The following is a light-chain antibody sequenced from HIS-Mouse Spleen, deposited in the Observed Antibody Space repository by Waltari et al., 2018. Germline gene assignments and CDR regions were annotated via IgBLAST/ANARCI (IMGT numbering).Light chain of an antibody. CDR1: SSDAGGYNH. CDR2: DVS. J-gene: IGLJ2*01. CDR3: SSYTSSSTEV. V-gene: IGLV2-14*03. Sequence: QSALTQTASVSGPPGQSIPISCTGTSSDAGGYNHVSWYQQHPGKSPKLMIYDVSNRPSGVSNRFSGSKSGNTASLTISGLQAEDEADYYCSSYTSSSTEVFGGGTKLTVL.